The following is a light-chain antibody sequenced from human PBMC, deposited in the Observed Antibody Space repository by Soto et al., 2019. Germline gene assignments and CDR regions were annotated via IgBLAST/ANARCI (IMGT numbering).Light chain of an antibody. CDR1: SSDVGGYNY. J-gene: IGLJ1*01. V-gene: IGLV2-14*01. CDR3: SSYTSSSTSPYV. CDR2: DVS. Sequence: QSVLTQPAYVSGSPGQSITISCTGTSSDVGGYNYVSWYQQHPGKAPKLMIYDVSNRPSGVSNRFSGSKSGNTASLTISGLQAEDEADYYCSSYTSSSTSPYVFGTGTKVTVL.